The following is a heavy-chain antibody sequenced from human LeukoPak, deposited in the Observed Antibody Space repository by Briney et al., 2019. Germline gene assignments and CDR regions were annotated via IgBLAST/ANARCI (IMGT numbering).Heavy chain of an antibody. J-gene: IGHJ4*02. Sequence: PGGSLRLSCAASGFTFDDYGMSWVRQAPGKGLVWVSRINPDGRSAIYADSVKGRFTISRDNAKNTLFLQMNSLRAEDTAVYYCARDPGTWDSGYFDYWGQGTLVTVSS. D-gene: IGHD1-26*01. CDR1: GFTFDDYG. V-gene: IGHV3-74*01. CDR3: ARDPGTWDSGYFDY. CDR2: INPDGRSA.